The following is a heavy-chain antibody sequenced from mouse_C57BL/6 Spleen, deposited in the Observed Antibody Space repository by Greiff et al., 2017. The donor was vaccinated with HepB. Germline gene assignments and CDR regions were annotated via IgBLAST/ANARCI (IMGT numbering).Heavy chain of an antibody. CDR3: ARGEDSGAWFAY. J-gene: IGHJ3*01. Sequence: EVQLVESGPELVKPGASVKISCKASGYSFTGYYMNWVKQSPEKSLEWIGEINPSTGGTTYNQKFKAKATLTVDKSSSTAYMQLKSLTSEDSAVYYCARGEDSGAWFAYWGQGTLVTVSA. CDR2: INPSTGGT. CDR1: GYSFTGYY. V-gene: IGHV1-42*01.